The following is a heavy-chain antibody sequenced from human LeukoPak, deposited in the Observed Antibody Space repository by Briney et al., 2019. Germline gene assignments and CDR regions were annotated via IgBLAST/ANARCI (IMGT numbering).Heavy chain of an antibody. CDR2: IRYDGSNK. D-gene: IGHD6-6*01. CDR3: AKALFKYSPPLEYSSSPGWFDP. J-gene: IGHJ5*02. CDR1: GFTFSSYG. Sequence: PGGSLRLSCAASGFTFSSYGMHWVRQAPGKGLEWVAFIRYDGSNKYYADSVKGRFAISRDNSKNTLYLQMNSLRAEDTAVYYCAKALFKYSPPLEYSSSPGWFDPWGQGTLVTVSS. V-gene: IGHV3-30*02.